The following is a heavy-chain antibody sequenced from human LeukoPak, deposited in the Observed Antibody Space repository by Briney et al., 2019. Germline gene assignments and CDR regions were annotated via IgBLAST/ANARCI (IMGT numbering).Heavy chain of an antibody. V-gene: IGHV3-7*05. CDR2: IKYDGSEE. Sequence: GGSLRLSCAASGFXFSTYWMSWVRQAPGKGLEWVANIKYDGSEEYYMDSVRGRFTISRDNPKNSLYLQMNSLRAEDTAVYYCARKRGELWGQGTLVTVSS. CDR3: ARKRGEL. J-gene: IGHJ4*02. D-gene: IGHD3-10*01. CDR1: GFXFSTYW.